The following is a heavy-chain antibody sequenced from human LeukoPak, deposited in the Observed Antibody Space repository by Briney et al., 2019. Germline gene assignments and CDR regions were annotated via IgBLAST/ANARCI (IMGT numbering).Heavy chain of an antibody. Sequence: GGSVRLFCAPSGVTLSSFVMHWVRQAPGKGRECVAFIWNDGSNSYYAHSVKGRFTISRDNAKNTLYLQMNSLRPEDTAVYYCASSMAYNCFDYWGQGTPVSVSS. CDR2: IWNDGSNS. D-gene: IGHD5-24*01. V-gene: IGHV3-33*01. J-gene: IGHJ4*02. CDR1: GVTLSSFV. CDR3: ASSMAYNCFDY.